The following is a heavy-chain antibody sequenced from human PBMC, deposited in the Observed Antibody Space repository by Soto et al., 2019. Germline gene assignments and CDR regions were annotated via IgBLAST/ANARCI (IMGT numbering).Heavy chain of an antibody. Sequence: QVQLVESGGGVVQPGRSLRLSCAASGFTFSSYGMHWVRQAPGKGLEWVAVISYDGSNKYYADSVKGRFTISRDNSKTTLYLQMNSLRAEDTAVYYCAKLGGEFGDFYGMDFWGQGTTVTVSS. CDR3: AKLGGEFGDFYGMDF. J-gene: IGHJ6*02. V-gene: IGHV3-30*18. CDR1: GFTFSSYG. D-gene: IGHD3-10*01. CDR2: ISYDGSNK.